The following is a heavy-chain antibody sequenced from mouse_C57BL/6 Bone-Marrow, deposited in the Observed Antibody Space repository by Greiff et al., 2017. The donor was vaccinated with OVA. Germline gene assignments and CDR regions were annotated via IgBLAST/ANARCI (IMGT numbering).Heavy chain of an antibody. V-gene: IGHV1-81*01. CDR2: IYPSSGNT. CDR1: GYTFTRYG. J-gene: IGHJ2*01. Sequence: VKLQESGAELARPGASVKLSCKASGYTFTRYGISWVKQRTGQGLEWIGAIYPSSGNTSSNGKFQGKATLTADKSSSTAYMELRSLTSEDAAVYFCARTTVVHFDYWGQGTTLTVSS. CDR3: ARTTVVHFDY. D-gene: IGHD1-1*01.